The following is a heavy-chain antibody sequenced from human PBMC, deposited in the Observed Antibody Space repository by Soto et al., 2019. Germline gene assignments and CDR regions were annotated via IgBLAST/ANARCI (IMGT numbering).Heavy chain of an antibody. Sequence: EGQLLQSGGGLVQPGESLRLSCAASGFTFSSSGMSWVRQAPGKGLEWVSSISIRGDYRYYADSVKGRFTISRDNSKNTLYLQMSSLPGEDTALYYCANHGGFDFWGQGTMVAVSS. J-gene: IGHJ3*01. CDR1: GFTFSSSG. V-gene: IGHV3-23*01. D-gene: IGHD4-17*01. CDR3: ANHGGFDF. CDR2: ISIRGDYR.